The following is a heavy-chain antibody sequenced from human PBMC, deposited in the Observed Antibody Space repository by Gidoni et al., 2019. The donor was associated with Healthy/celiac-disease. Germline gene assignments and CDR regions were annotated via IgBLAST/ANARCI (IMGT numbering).Heavy chain of an antibody. CDR2: ISSCSSTI. V-gene: IGHV3-48*03. D-gene: IGHD4-17*01. J-gene: IGHJ6*02. Sequence: EVQLVESGGGSVQPRGSLRLRCEASGFTFSSYEMDWVRLAPGKGLEWGSYISSCSSTIYYADSLKGRFTISRDNAKNSLYLQMNSLRAEDTAVYYCARDRIVFTVTTSDYGMDVWGQGTTVTVSS. CDR3: ARDRIVFTVTTSDYGMDV. CDR1: GFTFSSYE.